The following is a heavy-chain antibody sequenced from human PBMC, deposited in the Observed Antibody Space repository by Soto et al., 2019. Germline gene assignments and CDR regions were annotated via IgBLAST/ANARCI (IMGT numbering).Heavy chain of an antibody. J-gene: IGHJ4*02. CDR3: ARVVRSSCPAGFDY. V-gene: IGHV3-30*04. CDR1: GFTFSSYA. Sequence: GGSLRLSCSASGFTFSSYAMLWVRLAPRTGLEWVAVISYDRSNKYYADPVKGRFTISKDNSKNTLYLQMNSLRAEDTAVYYCARVVRSSCPAGFDYWGQGTLVTVSS. D-gene: IGHD6-13*01. CDR2: ISYDRSNK.